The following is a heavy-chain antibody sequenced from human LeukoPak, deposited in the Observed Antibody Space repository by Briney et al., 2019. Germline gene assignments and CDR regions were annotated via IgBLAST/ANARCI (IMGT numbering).Heavy chain of an antibody. D-gene: IGHD2-2*01. CDR3: ARDRRVVPAASGGFDP. CDR1: GYTFTGYY. Sequence: ASVKVSCKASGYTFTGYYMHWVRQAPGQGLEWMGWINPNSGGTNYAQKFQGRVTMTRDTSISTAYMELSRLRSDDTAVYYCARDRRVVPAASGGFDPWGQGTLVTVSS. CDR2: INPNSGGT. J-gene: IGHJ5*02. V-gene: IGHV1-2*02.